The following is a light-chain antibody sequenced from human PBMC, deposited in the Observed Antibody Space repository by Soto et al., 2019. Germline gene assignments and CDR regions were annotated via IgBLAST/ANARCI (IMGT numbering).Light chain of an antibody. V-gene: IGKV1-5*01. Sequence: DIQMTQYPATLSASVGDRVTITFRASQSISRCLTWYQQKPGKAPKLLIYEASSLESGVPSRFSGSGSGTEFTLTISGLQPDDFATYYCQQFNSYPITFGQGTRLEIK. CDR1: QSISRC. CDR3: QQFNSYPIT. CDR2: EAS. J-gene: IGKJ5*01.